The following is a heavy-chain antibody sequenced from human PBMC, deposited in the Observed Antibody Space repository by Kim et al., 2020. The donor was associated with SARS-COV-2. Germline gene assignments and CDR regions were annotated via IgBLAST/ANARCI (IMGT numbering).Heavy chain of an antibody. Sequence: GGSLRLYCAASGFTFSSYGMHWVRQAPGKGLEWVAVIWYDGSNKYYADSVKGRFTISRDNSKNTLYLQMNSLRAEDTAVYYCARDRGPYYYDSSGYWGDFDYWGQGTLVTVSS. V-gene: IGHV3-33*01. CDR3: ARDRGPYYYDSSGYWGDFDY. D-gene: IGHD3-22*01. J-gene: IGHJ4*02. CDR2: IWYDGSNK. CDR1: GFTFSSYG.